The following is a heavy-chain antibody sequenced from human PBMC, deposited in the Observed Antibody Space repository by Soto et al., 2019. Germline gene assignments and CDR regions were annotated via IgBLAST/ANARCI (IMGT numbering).Heavy chain of an antibody. Sequence: TGVTLRLPCTASGFTFGGYAMRWVRQAPGKRLECVGFIRSKADGGTTEYAASVKGRFTISRDDSKSIAYLQMNSLKTEDTAVYYCTRMFRGTVVTYSGMDVWGQGTTVTVSS. D-gene: IGHD2-15*01. CDR2: IRSKADGGTT. J-gene: IGHJ6*02. V-gene: IGHV3-49*04. CDR3: TRMFRGTVVTYSGMDV. CDR1: GFTFGGYA.